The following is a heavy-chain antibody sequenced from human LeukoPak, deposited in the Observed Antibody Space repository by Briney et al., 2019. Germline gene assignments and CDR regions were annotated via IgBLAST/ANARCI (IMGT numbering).Heavy chain of an antibody. CDR3: ARGYSRAAFDI. Sequence: PGGSLRLSCVGSGFTFSNYLMNWVRQAPGKGLEWVSFISSTGGTIYYADAVKGRFTVSRDNAKNSLLLQMNSLRAEGTALYYCARGYSRAAFDIWGQGTMVTVSS. J-gene: IGHJ3*02. D-gene: IGHD2-15*01. CDR2: ISSTGGTI. CDR1: GFTFSNYL. V-gene: IGHV3-48*01.